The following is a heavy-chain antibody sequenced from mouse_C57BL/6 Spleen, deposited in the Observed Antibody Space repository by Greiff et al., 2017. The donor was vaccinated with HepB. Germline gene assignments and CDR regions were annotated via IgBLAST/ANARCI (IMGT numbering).Heavy chain of an antibody. Sequence: VQLQQPGAELVKPGASVKMSCKASGYTFTSYWITWVKQRPGQGLEWIGDIYPGSGSTNYNEKFKSKATLTVDTSSSTAYMQLSSLTSEDSAVYYCARGAAITTVSFFDDWGQGTTLTVSS. CDR1: GYTFTSYW. CDR2: IYPGSGST. J-gene: IGHJ2*01. D-gene: IGHD1-1*01. CDR3: ARGAAITTVSFFDD. V-gene: IGHV1-55*01.